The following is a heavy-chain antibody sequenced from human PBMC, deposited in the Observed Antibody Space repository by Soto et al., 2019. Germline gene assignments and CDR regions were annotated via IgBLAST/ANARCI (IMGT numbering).Heavy chain of an antibody. J-gene: IGHJ4*02. Sequence: QVQLQQWGAGLLKPSETLSLTCAVYGGSFSGYYWNWIRQPPGKGLEWIGEINHSGSTNYNPSLKSRVTISVDTSKNQFSLKLSSVTAADTAVYYCARGYDSGGTRFDYWGQGTLVTVSS. CDR1: GGSFSGYY. CDR2: INHSGST. V-gene: IGHV4-34*01. CDR3: ARGYDSGGTRFDY. D-gene: IGHD3-22*01.